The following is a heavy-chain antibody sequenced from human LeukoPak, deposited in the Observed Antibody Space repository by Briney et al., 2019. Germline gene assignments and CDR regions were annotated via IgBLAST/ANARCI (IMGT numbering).Heavy chain of an antibody. Sequence: PSETLSLTCTVSGGSMSSGSHYWSWIRQPAGKGLEWIGRIYTSGGTNYNPSLKSRVTISVDTSKNQFSLKLSSVTAADTAVYYCARDLCTNGVCYDAFDIWGQGTMVNVSS. J-gene: IGHJ3*02. D-gene: IGHD2-8*01. CDR3: ARDLCTNGVCYDAFDI. CDR1: GGSMSSGSHY. CDR2: IYTSGGT. V-gene: IGHV4-61*02.